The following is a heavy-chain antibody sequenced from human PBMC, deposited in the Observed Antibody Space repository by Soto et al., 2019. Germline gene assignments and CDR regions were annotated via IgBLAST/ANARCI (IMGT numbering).Heavy chain of an antibody. Sequence: DVQLLESGGSLVQPGGSLRLSCAASGFTFNAYSFSWVRQPPGRGLEGVSAISTTGGSTYYADSVKGRFTISRDNSQNTLYLQMNGLRAEDPAVSYCARPDGATYSFRHWGQGALVTVSS. CDR3: ARPDGATYSFRH. CDR1: GFTFNAYS. CDR2: ISTTGGST. V-gene: IGHV3-23*01. D-gene: IGHD5-18*01. J-gene: IGHJ4*02.